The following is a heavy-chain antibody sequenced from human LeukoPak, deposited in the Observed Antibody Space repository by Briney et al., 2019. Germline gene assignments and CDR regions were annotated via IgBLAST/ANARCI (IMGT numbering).Heavy chain of an antibody. CDR3: ARGYSKDAFDI. CDR2: ISYDGSNK. V-gene: IGHV3-30-3*01. CDR1: GFTFSDYY. D-gene: IGHD6-13*01. J-gene: IGHJ3*02. Sequence: GGSLRLSCAASGFTFSDYYMSWIRQAPGKGLEWVAVISYDGSNKYYADSVKGRFTISRDNSKNTLYLQMNSLRAEDTAVYYCARGYSKDAFDIWGQGTMVTVSS.